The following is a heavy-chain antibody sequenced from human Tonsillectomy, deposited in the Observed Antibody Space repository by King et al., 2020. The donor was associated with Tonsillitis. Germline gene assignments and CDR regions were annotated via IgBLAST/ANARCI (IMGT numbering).Heavy chain of an antibody. J-gene: IGHJ4*02. D-gene: IGHD3-22*01. CDR2: IRYDGSNK. V-gene: IGHV3-30*02. CDR1: GFTFSSYG. Sequence: QLVQSGGGVVQPGGSLRLSCAASGFTFSSYGMNWVRQAPGKGLEWVAFIRYDGSNKYYADSVKGRFTISRDNSKNTLYLQMNSLRAEDTAVYYCAKDKKPYYYDSSGSFDYWGQGTLVTVSS. CDR3: AKDKKPYYYDSSGSFDY.